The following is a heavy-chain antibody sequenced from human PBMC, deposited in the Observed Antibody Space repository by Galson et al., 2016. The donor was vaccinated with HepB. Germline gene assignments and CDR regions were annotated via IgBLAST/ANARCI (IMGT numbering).Heavy chain of an antibody. CDR3: APGSIGAPFDY. V-gene: IGHV3-30*03. Sequence: SLRLSCAVSGFFTFSSYGMHWVRQAPGKGLEWVALISYDGSDKYYADSVKGRFTISRDNSKNTLYLQMNSLRAEDTAVYYCAPGSIGAPFDYWGQGTLVTGSS. CDR1: GFFTFSSYG. CDR2: ISYDGSDK. D-gene: IGHD3-10*01. J-gene: IGHJ4*02.